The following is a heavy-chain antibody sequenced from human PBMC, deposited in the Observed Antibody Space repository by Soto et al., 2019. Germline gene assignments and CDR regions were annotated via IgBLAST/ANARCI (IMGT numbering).Heavy chain of an antibody. J-gene: IGHJ5*02. CDR2: IIPIFGTA. D-gene: IGHD3-10*01. CDR1: GGTFSSYA. V-gene: IGHV1-69*01. Sequence: QVQLVQSGAEVKKPGTSVKVSCKASGGTFSSYAISWVRQAPGQGLEWMGGIIPIFGTANYAQKFQGRVTITADESTSTAYMELGILGSDAAAVYYCASPRGGNCIYGEGWHYWFYPWGQGTLVTVSS. CDR3: ASPRGGNCIYGEGWHYWFYP.